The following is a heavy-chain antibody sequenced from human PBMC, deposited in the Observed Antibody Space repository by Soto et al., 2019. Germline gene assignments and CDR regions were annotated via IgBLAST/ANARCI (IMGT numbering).Heavy chain of an antibody. Sequence: EVQLLESGGGLVQPGGSLRLSCAASGFTFSSYAMSWVGQAPGKGLEWVSAISGSGGSTYYADSVKGRFTISRDNSKNTLYLQMNSLRAEDTAVYYCAKTGGIAVAGVKYFQHWGQGTLVTVSS. J-gene: IGHJ1*01. CDR2: ISGSGGST. D-gene: IGHD6-19*01. V-gene: IGHV3-23*01. CDR3: AKTGGIAVAGVKYFQH. CDR1: GFTFSSYA.